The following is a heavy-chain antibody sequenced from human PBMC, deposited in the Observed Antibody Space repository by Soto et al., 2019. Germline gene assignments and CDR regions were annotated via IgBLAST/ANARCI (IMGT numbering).Heavy chain of an antibody. Sequence: PGESLKISCKGSGYSFTSYWISWVRQMPGKGLEWMGRIDPSDSYTNYSPSFQGHVTISADKSISTAYLQWSSLKASDTAMYYCAGLGSYRTSYYYYGMDVWGQGTTVTVSS. CDR2: IDPSDSYT. CDR3: AGLGSYRTSYYYYGMDV. J-gene: IGHJ6*02. V-gene: IGHV5-10-1*01. D-gene: IGHD1-26*01. CDR1: GYSFTSYW.